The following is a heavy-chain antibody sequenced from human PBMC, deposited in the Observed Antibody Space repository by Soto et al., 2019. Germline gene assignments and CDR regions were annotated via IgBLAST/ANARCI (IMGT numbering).Heavy chain of an antibody. CDR1: VGRFNKDV. V-gene: IGHV1-69*13. CDR3: ARGVHYDSSGYYYFY. J-gene: IGHJ4*02. D-gene: IGHD3-22*01. Sequence: SLNLARKTAVGRFNKDVVSWRLMETEQGLEWMGGIIPIFGTANYAQKFQGRVTITADESTSTAYMELRSLRSEDTAVYYCARGVHYDSSGYYYFYWGQGTLVTVSS. CDR2: IIPIFGTA.